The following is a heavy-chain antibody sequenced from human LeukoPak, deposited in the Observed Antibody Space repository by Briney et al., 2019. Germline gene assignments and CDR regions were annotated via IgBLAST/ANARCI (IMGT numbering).Heavy chain of an antibody. CDR3: ARFDTMVRGVIAPLADAFDI. Sequence: GGSLRLSCAASGFTFSSYAMHWVRQAPGKGLEWVAVISYDGSNKYYADSVKGRFTITRDNSKNTLYLQMNSLRAEDTAVYYCARFDTMVRGVIAPLADAFDIWGQGTMVTVSS. V-gene: IGHV3-30*04. D-gene: IGHD3-10*01. J-gene: IGHJ3*02. CDR2: ISYDGSNK. CDR1: GFTFSSYA.